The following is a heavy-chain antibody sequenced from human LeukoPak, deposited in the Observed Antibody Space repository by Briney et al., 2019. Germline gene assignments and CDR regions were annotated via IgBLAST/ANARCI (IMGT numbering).Heavy chain of an antibody. CDR2: FDPEDGET. D-gene: IGHD6-13*01. CDR1: GYTLTELS. CDR3: ATAPPTAAAGTLFHYYYYGMDV. V-gene: IGHV1-24*01. J-gene: IGHJ6*02. Sequence: ASVKVSCKVSGYTLTELSMHWVRQAPGKGLEWMGGFDPEDGETIYAQKFQGRVTMTEDTSTDTAYMELSSLRSEDTAVYYCATAPPTAAAGTLFHYYYYGMDVWGQGTTVTVSS.